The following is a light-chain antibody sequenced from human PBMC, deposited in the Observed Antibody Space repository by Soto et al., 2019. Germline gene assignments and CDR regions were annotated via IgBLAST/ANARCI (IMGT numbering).Light chain of an antibody. Sequence: DIQMTQSPSSLSASVGDRVIITCRASQDIGSDLNWYQHQPGKAHKLLIFDASNLATGVPSRFSGSGSGTDFTFTISSLQPEDFATYYCQQYHNFPITFGQGTRLEIK. CDR3: QQYHNFPIT. CDR1: QDIGSD. CDR2: DAS. J-gene: IGKJ5*01. V-gene: IGKV1-33*01.